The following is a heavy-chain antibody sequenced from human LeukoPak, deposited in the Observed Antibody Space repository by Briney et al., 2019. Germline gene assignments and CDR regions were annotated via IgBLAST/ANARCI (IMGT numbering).Heavy chain of an antibody. CDR1: GGSISSSNW. V-gene: IGHV4-4*02. D-gene: IGHD5-18*01. Sequence: SGTLSLTCAVSGGSISSSNWWNWVRQPPGKGLEWIGEIYHSGSTNYNPSLKSRVTISVDKSKNQFSLKLSSVTAADTAVYYCARDRTGYSYVRAFDIWGQGTMVTVSS. CDR3: ARDRTGYSYVRAFDI. J-gene: IGHJ3*02. CDR2: IYHSGST.